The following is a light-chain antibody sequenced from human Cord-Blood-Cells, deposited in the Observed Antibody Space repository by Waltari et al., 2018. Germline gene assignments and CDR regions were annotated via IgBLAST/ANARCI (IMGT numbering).Light chain of an antibody. J-gene: IGLJ2*01. V-gene: IGLV2-14*01. CDR1: ISDGGGSKY. CDR2: DVS. Sequence: QSGLTSPASESRCPGTSMATSCTGTISDGGGSKYVSWYQQHPGKAPKLMIYDVSNRPSGVSNRFSGSKSGNTASLTISGLQAEDEADYYCSSYTSSSTVVFGGGTKLTVL. CDR3: SSYTSSSTVV.